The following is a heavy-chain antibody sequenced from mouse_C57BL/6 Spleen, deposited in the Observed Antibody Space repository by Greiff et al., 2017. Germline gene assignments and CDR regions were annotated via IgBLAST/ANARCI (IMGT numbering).Heavy chain of an antibody. Sequence: LQESGAELVKPGASVKISCKASGYAFSSYWMNWVKQRPGKGLEWIGQIYPGDGDTNYNGKFKGKATLTADKSSSTAYMQLSSLTSEDSAVYFCARQLRLPYFDYWGQGTTLTVSS. CDR1: GYAFSSYW. CDR2: IYPGDGDT. J-gene: IGHJ2*01. CDR3: ARQLRLPYFDY. D-gene: IGHD3-2*02. V-gene: IGHV1-80*01.